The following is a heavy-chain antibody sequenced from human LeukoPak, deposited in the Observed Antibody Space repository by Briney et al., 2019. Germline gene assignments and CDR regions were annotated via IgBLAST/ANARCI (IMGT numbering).Heavy chain of an antibody. Sequence: GGSLRLSCAASGFPFIDYSMNWVRQAPGKGLEWISYIGIDSGNTKYADSVKGRFTISGDSAKNSLYLQMNSLRVEDTAVYYCARDHNCAFDNWGQGTLVTVSS. CDR3: ARDHNCAFDN. D-gene: IGHD1-1*01. V-gene: IGHV3-48*04. CDR1: GFPFIDYS. J-gene: IGHJ4*02. CDR2: IGIDSGNT.